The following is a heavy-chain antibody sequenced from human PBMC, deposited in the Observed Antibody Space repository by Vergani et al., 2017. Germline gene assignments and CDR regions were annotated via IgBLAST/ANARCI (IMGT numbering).Heavy chain of an antibody. CDR1: GGTFSSYA. J-gene: IGHJ6*03. V-gene: IGHV1-69*01. CDR3: ARAKSVRVAGYYYYYMDV. D-gene: IGHD6-19*01. CDR2: IIPIFGTA. Sequence: QVQLVQSGAEVKKPGSSVKVSCKASGGTFSSYAISWVRQAPGQGLEWMGGIIPIFGTANYAQKFQGRVTITADESTSTAYMELSSLRSEDTAVYYCARAKSVRVAGYYYYYMDVWGKGTTVTVSS.